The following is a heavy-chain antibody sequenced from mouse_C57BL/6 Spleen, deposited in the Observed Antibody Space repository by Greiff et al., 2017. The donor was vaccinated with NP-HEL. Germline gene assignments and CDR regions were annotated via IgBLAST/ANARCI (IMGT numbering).Heavy chain of an antibody. CDR2: IHPNSGST. Sequence: VQLQQSGAELVKPGASVKLSCKASGYTFTSYWMHWVKQRPGQGLEWIGMIHPNSGSTNYNEKFKSKATLTVDKSSSTAYMQLSSLTAEDSAVYYCARFYDYADYWGQGTTLTVSS. CDR3: ARFYDYADY. V-gene: IGHV1-64*01. J-gene: IGHJ2*01. D-gene: IGHD2-4*01. CDR1: GYTFTSYW.